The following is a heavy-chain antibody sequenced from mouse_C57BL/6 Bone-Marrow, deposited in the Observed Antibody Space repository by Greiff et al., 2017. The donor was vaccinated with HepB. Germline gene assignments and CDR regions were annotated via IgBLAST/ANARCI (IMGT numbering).Heavy chain of an antibody. J-gene: IGHJ4*01. Sequence: QVQLKQPGAELVKPGASVKVSCKASGYTFTSYRMHWVKQRPGQGLEWIGRIHPSDSDTNYNQKFKGKATLTVDKSSSTAYMQLSSLTSEDSAVYYCAIGNYGSPFYYAMDYWGQGTSVTVSS. CDR2: IHPSDSDT. D-gene: IGHD1-1*01. CDR1: GYTFTSYR. V-gene: IGHV1-74*01. CDR3: AIGNYGSPFYYAMDY.